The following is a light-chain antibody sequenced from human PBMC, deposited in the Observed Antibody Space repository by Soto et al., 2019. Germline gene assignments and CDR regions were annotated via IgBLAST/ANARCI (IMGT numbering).Light chain of an antibody. V-gene: IGKV3-20*01. J-gene: IGKJ1*01. CDR1: QGVSSNY. CDR3: QHYGSSRT. Sequence: EIVLTQSPGTLSLSPGARAPLSCRASQGVSSNYLAWYQQKSGQAPRLLLYGTSSRATGIPERFSGSGSGTDFTLTISRLEPEDFAVYYCQHYGSSRTFGQGTKVDIK. CDR2: GTS.